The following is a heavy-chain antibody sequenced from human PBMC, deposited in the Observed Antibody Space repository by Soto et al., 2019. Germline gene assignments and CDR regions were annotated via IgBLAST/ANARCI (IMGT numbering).Heavy chain of an antibody. CDR3: ARDIQEDGSGYSP. D-gene: IGHD5-12*01. CDR2: INPNSDGT. V-gene: IGHV1-2*04. Sequence: QVQLVQSGAEVKKPGASVKVSCKASGYTFTGYYMHWVRQAPGQGLEWMGWINPNSDGTNYAQKFQGWVTMTRDTSISTAYMELSRLRSDDTAVYYCARDIQEDGSGYSPWGQGTLVTVSS. J-gene: IGHJ5*02. CDR1: GYTFTGYY.